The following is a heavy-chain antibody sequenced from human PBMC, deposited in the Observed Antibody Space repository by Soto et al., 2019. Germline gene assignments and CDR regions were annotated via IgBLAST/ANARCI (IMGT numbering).Heavy chain of an antibody. V-gene: IGHV3-21*06. D-gene: IGHD6-19*01. CDR1: GFTLYDYS. CDR2: ISSTGRST. CDR3: AREHSSAWRFFDF. Sequence: PGGSLRLSCEASGFTLYDYSMNWVRQAPGKGLEWVSFISSTGRSTYSADSVKGRFTISRDDAKNSLYLQMNSLRDDDTAVYYCAREHSSAWRFFDFWGQGALVTVSP. J-gene: IGHJ4*02.